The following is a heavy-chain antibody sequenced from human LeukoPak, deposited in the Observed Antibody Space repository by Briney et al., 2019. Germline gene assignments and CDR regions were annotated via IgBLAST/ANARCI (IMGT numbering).Heavy chain of an antibody. Sequence: GGSLRLSCAASGFTFDDYGMSWVRQAPGKGLEWVSGINWNGGSTGYADSVKGRFTISRDNAKNSLYLQMNSLRAEDTALYYCARDPNSSSWLTENWFDPWGQGTLVTVSS. V-gene: IGHV3-20*04. CDR1: GFTFDDYG. CDR2: INWNGGST. J-gene: IGHJ5*02. CDR3: ARDPNSSSWLTENWFDP. D-gene: IGHD6-13*01.